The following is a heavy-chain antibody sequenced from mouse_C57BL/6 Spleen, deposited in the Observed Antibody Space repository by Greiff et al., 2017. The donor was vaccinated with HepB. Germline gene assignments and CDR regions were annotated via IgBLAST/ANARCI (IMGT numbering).Heavy chain of an antibody. CDR2: IYPRSGNT. J-gene: IGHJ1*03. CDR3: ARDYGSSAWYFDV. Sequence: QVQLQQSGAELARPGASVKLSCKASGYTFTSYGISWVKQRTGQGLEWIGEIYPRSGNTYYNEKFKGKATLTADKSSSTAYMELRILTSEDAAVLFWARDYGSSAWYFDVWGTGTTVTVSS. D-gene: IGHD1-1*01. V-gene: IGHV1-81*01. CDR1: GYTFTSYG.